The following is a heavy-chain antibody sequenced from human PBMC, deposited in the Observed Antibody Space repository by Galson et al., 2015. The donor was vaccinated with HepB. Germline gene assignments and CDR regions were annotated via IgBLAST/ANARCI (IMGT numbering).Heavy chain of an antibody. CDR1: GFTLRSYA. J-gene: IGHJ4*02. V-gene: IGHV3-30*18. CDR3: AKDGSYRRWLIALWSTWLDY. D-gene: IGHD3-16*02. CDR2: ISYDGSNK. Sequence: SLRLSCAASGFTLRSYAMHWVRQAPGKGLEWVAVISYDGSNKYYADSVKGRFTISRDNSKNTLYLQMNSLRAEDTAVYYCAKDGSYRRWLIALWSTWLDYWGQGTLVTVSS.